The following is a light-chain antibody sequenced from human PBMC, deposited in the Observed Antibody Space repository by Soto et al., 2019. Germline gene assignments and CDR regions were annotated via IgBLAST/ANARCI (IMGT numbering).Light chain of an antibody. CDR1: QSVSSNY. J-gene: IGKJ1*01. CDR2: GAS. V-gene: IGKV3-20*01. CDR3: QQYDSSPWT. Sequence: EIVLTQSPGTLSLSPGERATLSCRASQSVSSNYLAWYQQKPGQAPRLLIYGASSRATGIPDRFSGSGSGTECTLTISRLEPEDFAVYYCQQYDSSPWTFGQGTKVEIK.